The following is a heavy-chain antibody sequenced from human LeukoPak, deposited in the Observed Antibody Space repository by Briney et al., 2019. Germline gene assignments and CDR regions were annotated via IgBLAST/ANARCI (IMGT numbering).Heavy chain of an antibody. CDR1: GGSISSSSYY. Sequence: SETLSLTCTVSGGSISSSSYYWGWIRQPPXKXXXXXXXXYYSGSTYYNPXXXXRVTIXVDTSKNQFSLKLSSVTAADTAVYYCARAGYYYDSSGFRWFDPWGQGTLVTVSS. D-gene: IGHD3-22*01. CDR3: ARAGYYYDSSGFRWFDP. CDR2: XYYSGST. V-gene: IGHV4-39*01. J-gene: IGHJ5*02.